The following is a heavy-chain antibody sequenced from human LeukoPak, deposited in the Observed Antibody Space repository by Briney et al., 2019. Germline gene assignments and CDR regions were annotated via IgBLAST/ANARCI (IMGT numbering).Heavy chain of an antibody. CDR3: ARTSKGIAARADY. CDR2: IYYSGST. V-gene: IGHV4-61*01. CDR1: GDSISSTSYY. J-gene: IGHJ4*02. D-gene: IGHD6-6*01. Sequence: SETLSLTCTVSGDSISSTSYYWSWIRQPPGKGLEWIGYIYYSGSTNYNPSLKSRVTISVDTSKNQLSLKLSSVTAADTAVYYCARTSKGIAARADYWGQGTLVTVSS.